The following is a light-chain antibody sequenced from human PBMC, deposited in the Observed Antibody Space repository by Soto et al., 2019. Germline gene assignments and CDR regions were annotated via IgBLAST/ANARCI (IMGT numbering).Light chain of an antibody. V-gene: IGKV3-15*01. J-gene: IGKJ4*01. CDR1: QSVTNN. CDR2: GAS. CDR3: QQYNDWPLT. Sequence: VMTQSPATLSVSPGERVTLSCRASQSVTNNLAWYQQKPGQAPRLLIYGASTRATGFPARFSGSGSGTEFTLAISSLQSEDFAIYHCQQYNDWPLTFGGGTKVDIK.